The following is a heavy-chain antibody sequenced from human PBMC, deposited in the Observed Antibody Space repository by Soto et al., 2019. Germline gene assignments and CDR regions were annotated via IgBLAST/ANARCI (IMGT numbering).Heavy chain of an antibody. Sequence: QVQLVQSGAEVKKPGSSVKVSCKASGGTFSSYAISWVRQAPGQGLEWMGGIIPIFGTANYAQKFQGRVTITAEEATSSAYMGLSRLRSEDTAVYYCARGSGYGDLVSDYWGQGTLVTVSS. D-gene: IGHD4-17*01. CDR3: ARGSGYGDLVSDY. CDR2: IIPIFGTA. CDR1: GGTFSSYA. J-gene: IGHJ4*02. V-gene: IGHV1-69*12.